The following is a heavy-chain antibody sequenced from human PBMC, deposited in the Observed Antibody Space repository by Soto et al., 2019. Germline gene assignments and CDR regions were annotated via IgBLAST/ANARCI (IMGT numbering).Heavy chain of an antibody. CDR2: ISAYNGNT. Sequence: QVQLVQSGAEVKKPGASVKVSCKASGYTFTSYGISWVRQAPGQGLEWMGWISAYNGNTNYAQKPQGRVTMTTDTTTSTAYKELRGPRSDDTAVYYCARGKGGIVGATNPLDYWGQGTLVTVSS. CDR1: GYTFTSYG. CDR3: ARGKGGIVGATNPLDY. J-gene: IGHJ4*02. D-gene: IGHD1-26*01. V-gene: IGHV1-18*01.